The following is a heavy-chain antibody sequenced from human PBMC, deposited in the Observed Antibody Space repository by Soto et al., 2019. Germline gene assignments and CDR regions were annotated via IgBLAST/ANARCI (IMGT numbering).Heavy chain of an antibody. D-gene: IGHD6-13*01. CDR2: INPNSGGT. CDR1: GYTFTGYY. J-gene: IGHJ5*02. Sequence: GASVKVSCKASGYTFTGYYMHWVRQAPGQGLEWMGWINPNSGGTNYAQKFQGRVTMTRDTSISTAYMELSRLRSDDTAVYYCARSTSSSWYPPIDPWGQGTLVTVS. CDR3: ARSTSSSWYPPIDP. V-gene: IGHV1-2*02.